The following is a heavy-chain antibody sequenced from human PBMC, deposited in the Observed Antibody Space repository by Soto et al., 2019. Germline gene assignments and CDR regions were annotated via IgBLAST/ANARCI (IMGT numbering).Heavy chain of an antibody. Sequence: EVQLVESGGGLVQPGGSLRLSCAASGFTFSSYWMSWVRQAPGKGLEWVANIKQDGSEKYYVDSVKGRFTISRDNAKNSLYLQMNSLRAEDTAVYYCVREGVIMITFGGVIARNDAFDIWGQGTMVTVSS. CDR1: GFTFSSYW. V-gene: IGHV3-7*01. CDR2: IKQDGSEK. CDR3: VREGVIMITFGGVIARNDAFDI. D-gene: IGHD3-16*02. J-gene: IGHJ3*02.